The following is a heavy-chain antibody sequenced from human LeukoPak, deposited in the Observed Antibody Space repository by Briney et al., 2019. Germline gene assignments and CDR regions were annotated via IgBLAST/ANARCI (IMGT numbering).Heavy chain of an antibody. J-gene: IGHJ6*03. CDR1: GGSISSYY. D-gene: IGHD6-19*01. Sequence: MPSETLSLTCTVSGGSISSYYWSWIRQPPGKGLEWIGYIYYSGSTNYNPSLKSRVTISVDTSKNQFSLKLSSVTAADTAVYYCASSSLYYYYYMDVWGKGTTVTVSS. CDR3: ASSSLYYYYYMDV. CDR2: IYYSGST. V-gene: IGHV4-59*01.